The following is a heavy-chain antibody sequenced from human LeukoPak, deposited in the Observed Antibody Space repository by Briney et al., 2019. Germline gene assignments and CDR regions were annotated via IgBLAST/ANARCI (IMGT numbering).Heavy chain of an antibody. CDR2: INHSGST. J-gene: IGHJ3*02. D-gene: IGHD3-10*01. CDR3: ARGLPRGYYGSGSYRLGAFDI. CDR1: GGSFSGYY. V-gene: IGHV4-34*01. Sequence: NSSETLSLTCAVYGGSFSGYYWSWIRQPPGKGLEWIGEINHSGSTNYNPSLKSRVTISVDTSKNQFSLKLSSVTAADTAVYYCARGLPRGYYGSGSYRLGAFDIWGQGTMVTVSS.